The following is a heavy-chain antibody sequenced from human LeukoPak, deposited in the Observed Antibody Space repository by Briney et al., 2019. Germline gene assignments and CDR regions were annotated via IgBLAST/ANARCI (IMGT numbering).Heavy chain of an antibody. CDR1: GFTVSSNY. D-gene: IGHD6-13*01. V-gene: IGHV3-66*04. CDR3: ARHSRGRWYVFDY. CDR2: IYSGGGT. J-gene: IGHJ4*02. Sequence: PGGSLRLSCAASGFTVSSNYMSWVRQAPGKGLEWVSVIYSGGGTYYADSVKGRFTVSRDNSNNTLYLQMNSLRAEDTAVYYCARHSRGRWYVFDYWGQGTLVTVSS.